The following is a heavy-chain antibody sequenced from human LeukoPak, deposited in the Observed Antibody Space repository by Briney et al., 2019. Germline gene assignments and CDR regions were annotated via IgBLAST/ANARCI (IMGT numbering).Heavy chain of an antibody. D-gene: IGHD3-22*01. CDR1: GGTFSSYA. Sequence: SVKVSCKASGGTFSSYAISWVRQAPGQGLEWMGGIIPIFGTANYAQKFLGRVTITTDESTGTAYMELSSLRSEDTAVYYCARDSYDSSGYFSQDAFDIWGQGTMVTVSS. CDR2: IIPIFGTA. V-gene: IGHV1-69*05. J-gene: IGHJ3*02. CDR3: ARDSYDSSGYFSQDAFDI.